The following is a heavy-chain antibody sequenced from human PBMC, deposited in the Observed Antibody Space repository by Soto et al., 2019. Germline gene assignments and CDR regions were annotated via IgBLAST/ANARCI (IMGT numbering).Heavy chain of an antibody. Sequence: TLCLTCTVSGCSISSGGYYWIWIRQHPGKGLEWIGYIYYSGSTYYNPSLKSRVTISVDTSKNQFSLKLSSVTAADTAVYYCAREAPYSSSWLVDYWGQGTLVTVSS. CDR3: AREAPYSSSWLVDY. J-gene: IGHJ4*02. V-gene: IGHV4-31*03. CDR1: GCSISSGGYY. D-gene: IGHD6-13*01. CDR2: IYYSGST.